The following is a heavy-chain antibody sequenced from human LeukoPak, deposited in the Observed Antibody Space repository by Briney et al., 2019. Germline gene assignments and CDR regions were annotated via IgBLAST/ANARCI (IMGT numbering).Heavy chain of an antibody. CDR2: ISSSSSYI. CDR3: ARGPLYDFWSGYYTNWFDP. CDR1: GFTFSSYR. J-gene: IGHJ5*02. Sequence: PGGSLRLSCAASGFTFSSYRMSWVRQAPGKGLEWVSSISSSSSYIYYADSVKGRFTISRDNAKNSLYLQMNSLRAEDTAVYYCARGPLYDFWSGYYTNWFDPWGQGTLVTVSS. D-gene: IGHD3-3*01. V-gene: IGHV3-21*01.